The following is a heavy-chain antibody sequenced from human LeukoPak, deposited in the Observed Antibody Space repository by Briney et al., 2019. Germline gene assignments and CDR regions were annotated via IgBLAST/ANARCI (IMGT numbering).Heavy chain of an antibody. D-gene: IGHD1-26*01. CDR1: GSTFSSNW. V-gene: IGHV3-74*01. J-gene: IGHJ4*02. Sequence: GGSLRLSCAASGSTFSSNWMHWVRQAPGKGLVWVSRINEDGSTTNYADSVKGRSTIFRDNAKNTLYLQMNSLRAEDTAVYYCVRDLGGRSGHWGQGTLVTVSS. CDR3: VRDLGGRSGH. CDR2: INEDGSTT.